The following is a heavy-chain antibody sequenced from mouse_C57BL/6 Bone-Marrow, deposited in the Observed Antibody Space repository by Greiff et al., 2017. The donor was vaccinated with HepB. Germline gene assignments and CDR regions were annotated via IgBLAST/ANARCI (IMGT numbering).Heavy chain of an antibody. V-gene: IGHV1-81*01. J-gene: IGHJ2*01. CDR3: AREDYYGSNYFDY. CDR1: GYTFTSYG. D-gene: IGHD1-1*01. CDR2: IYPRSGNT. Sequence: QVHVKQSGAELARPGASVKLSCKASGYTFTSYGISWVKQRTGQGLEWIGEIYPRSGNTYYNEKFKGKATLTADKSSSTAYMELRSLTSEDSAVYFCAREDYYGSNYFDYWGQGTTLTVSS.